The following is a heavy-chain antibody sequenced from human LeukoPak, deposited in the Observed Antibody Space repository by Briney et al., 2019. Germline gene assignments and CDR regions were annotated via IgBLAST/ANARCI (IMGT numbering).Heavy chain of an antibody. Sequence: SETLSLTCTVSGGSISSYYWSWIRQPAGKGLEWIGRMHTSGSTNYNPSLKSRVTMSVDTSKKQLSLRVTSVTAADTAVYYCARASSYDSVTRYDPAWFGPWGQGTLVTVSS. CDR3: ARASSYDSVTRYDPAWFGP. V-gene: IGHV4-4*07. CDR2: MHTSGST. CDR1: GGSISSYY. J-gene: IGHJ5*02. D-gene: IGHD3-22*01.